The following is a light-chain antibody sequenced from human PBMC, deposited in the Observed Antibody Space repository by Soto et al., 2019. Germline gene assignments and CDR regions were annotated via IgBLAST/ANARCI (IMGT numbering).Light chain of an antibody. Sequence: IQMTQSPSMLSASVGDRVTIACRASQSIRRWLAWYQQKPGKAPKLLIFDASTLESGVPSRFSGRGSETEFTLTICSLQPDDFATYYCQQYNSYSPATFGQGTKVEI. CDR3: QQYNSYSPAT. V-gene: IGKV1-5*01. CDR1: QSIRRW. J-gene: IGKJ1*01. CDR2: DAS.